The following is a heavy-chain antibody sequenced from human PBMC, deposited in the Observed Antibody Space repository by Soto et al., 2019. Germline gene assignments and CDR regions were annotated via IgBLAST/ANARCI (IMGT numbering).Heavy chain of an antibody. CDR3: ARALELQNYNWFDP. V-gene: IGHV1-69*12. CDR1: GGTFSSYA. Sequence: QVQLVQSGAEVKKPGSSVKVSCKASGGTFSSYAISWVRQAPGQGLEWMGGVIPIFGTANDAPKFQGRVTITADESTSTAYMELRSLRSEDTAVYYCARALELQNYNWFDPWGQGTLVTVSS. J-gene: IGHJ5*02. CDR2: VIPIFGTA. D-gene: IGHD1-7*01.